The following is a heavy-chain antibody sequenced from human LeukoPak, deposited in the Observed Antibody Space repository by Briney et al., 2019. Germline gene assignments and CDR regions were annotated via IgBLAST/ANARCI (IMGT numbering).Heavy chain of an antibody. V-gene: IGHV1-2*02. CDR3: ARDSGLGPTWHPFDH. CDR2: INPKSGGT. J-gene: IGHJ4*02. CDR1: GYHFTDYY. D-gene: IGHD1-26*01. Sequence: GASVKVSCKASGYHFTDYYIHWVRQAPGQGLEWMGWINPKSGGTNYAQKFRGRVTMTRDTSISTAYMELSGLRSDDTAVYYCARDSGLGPTWHPFDHWGQGTPVTVSS.